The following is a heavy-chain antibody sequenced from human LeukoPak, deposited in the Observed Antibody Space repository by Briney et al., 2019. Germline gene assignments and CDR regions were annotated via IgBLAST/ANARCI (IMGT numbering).Heavy chain of an antibody. CDR1: GGSFSGYY. D-gene: IGHD3-22*01. V-gene: IGHV4-30-4*08. CDR3: ARDTQDYYDSSGYLPRGAFDI. CDR2: IYYSGST. Sequence: PSETLSLTCAVYGGSFSGYYWSWIRQPPGKGLEWIGYIYYSGSTYYNPSLKSRVTISVDTSKNQFSLKLSSVTAADTAVYYCARDTQDYYDSSGYLPRGAFDIWGQGTMVTVSS. J-gene: IGHJ3*02.